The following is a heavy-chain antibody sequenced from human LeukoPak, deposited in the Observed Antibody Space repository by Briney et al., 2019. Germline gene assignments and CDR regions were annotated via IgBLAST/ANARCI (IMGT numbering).Heavy chain of an antibody. CDR3: ARGLYYYDSSGYSLFDY. Sequence: GGSLRLSCAASGFTFSDYYMSWIRQAPGKGLEGGSYISRSGSTIFYADSVKGRFTISRDNAKNSLYLQMNSLRAEDTAVYYCARGLYYYDSSGYSLFDYWGQGTLVTVSS. D-gene: IGHD3-22*01. J-gene: IGHJ4*02. V-gene: IGHV3-11*01. CDR2: ISRSGSTI. CDR1: GFTFSDYY.